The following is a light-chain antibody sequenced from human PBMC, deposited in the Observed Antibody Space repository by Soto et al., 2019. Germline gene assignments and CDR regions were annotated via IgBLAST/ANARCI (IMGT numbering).Light chain of an antibody. J-gene: IGKJ4*01. CDR1: QGIRRD. Sequence: DIPMTQSPSSLSAPVGGRVTITCRASQGIRRDLGWYQQKPGKAPTRLIYAVSSLHSGAPSRFRGSGSGTEITLTISSLQPEDSATYYCLQHNSYPLTFGGGTKVEIK. V-gene: IGKV1-17*01. CDR3: LQHNSYPLT. CDR2: AVS.